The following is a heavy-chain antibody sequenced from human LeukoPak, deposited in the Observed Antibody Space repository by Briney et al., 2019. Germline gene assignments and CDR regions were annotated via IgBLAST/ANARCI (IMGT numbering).Heavy chain of an antibody. CDR3: ARPRDILTGYFGGAFDI. CDR1: EYSFTCYW. D-gene: IGHD3-9*01. Sequence: GESLKISCKGSEYSFTCYWIGWVRQMPGKGLERMGIIYPGDSATRYSPSFQGQVTISAEKSISTAYLQWSSLKASDTAMYYCARPRDILTGYFGGAFDIWGQGTMVTVYS. CDR2: IYPGDSAT. J-gene: IGHJ3*02. V-gene: IGHV5-51*01.